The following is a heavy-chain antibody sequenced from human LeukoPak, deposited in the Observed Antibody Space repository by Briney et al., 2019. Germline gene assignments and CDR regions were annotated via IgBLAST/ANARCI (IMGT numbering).Heavy chain of an antibody. CDR1: GFTFSSYA. CDR2: ISYDRSNK. D-gene: IGHD2-2*01. Sequence: QPGGSLRLSCAASGFTFSSYAMHWVRQAPGKGLEWVAVISYDRSNKYYADSVKGRFTISRDNSKNTLYLQMNSLRAEDTAVYYCASLFSRPAFDIWGQGTMVTVSS. CDR3: ASLFSRPAFDI. V-gene: IGHV3-30*01. J-gene: IGHJ3*02.